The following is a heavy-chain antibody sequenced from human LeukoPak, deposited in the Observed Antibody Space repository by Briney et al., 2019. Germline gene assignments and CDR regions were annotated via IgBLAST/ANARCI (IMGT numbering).Heavy chain of an antibody. CDR2: FDPEDGET. V-gene: IGHV1-24*01. CDR1: GYTLTELS. Sequence: ASVKVSCKVCGYTLTELSMQWVRQAPGKGLEWMGGFDPEDGETIYAQKFQGRVTMTEDTSTDTAYMELSSLRSEDTAVYYCATEFTKYCSSTSCPNHWGQGTLVTVSS. CDR3: ATEFTKYCSSTSCPNH. J-gene: IGHJ4*02. D-gene: IGHD2-2*01.